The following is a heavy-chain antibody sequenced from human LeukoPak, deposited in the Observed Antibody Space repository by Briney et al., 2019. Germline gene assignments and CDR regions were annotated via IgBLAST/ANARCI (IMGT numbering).Heavy chain of an antibody. D-gene: IGHD2-15*01. CDR2: IYPGDSDT. Sequence: KPGESLKISCKGSGYSFTSYWIGWVRQMPGKGLEWMGIIYPGDSDTRYSPSFQGQVTISADKSISTAYLQWSTLKASDTAMYYCARLAVSAATPYYYFDYWGQGTLVTVSS. J-gene: IGHJ4*02. V-gene: IGHV5-51*01. CDR3: ARLAVSAATPYYYFDY. CDR1: GYSFTSYW.